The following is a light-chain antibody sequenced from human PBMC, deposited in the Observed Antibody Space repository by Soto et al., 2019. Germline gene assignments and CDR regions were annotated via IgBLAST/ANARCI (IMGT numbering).Light chain of an antibody. CDR1: QSISSY. CDR3: QQSDSTGTWT. J-gene: IGKJ1*01. V-gene: IGKV1-39*01. CDR2: ATS. Sequence: DIHMTQSPSSLSASVGDRVTITCGASQSISSYLNWYQQKPGKAPKLLVYATSSLQSGVPSRFSGSGSGTDFTLTISSLQPEDFATYYCQQSDSTGTWTFGQGTKVDIK.